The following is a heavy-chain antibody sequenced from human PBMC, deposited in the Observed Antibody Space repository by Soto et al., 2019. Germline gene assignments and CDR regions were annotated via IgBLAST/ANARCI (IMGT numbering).Heavy chain of an antibody. Sequence: EVQLVESGGGLVQPGRSLRLSCAASGFTFDDYAMHWVRQAPGKGLEWVSGISWNSGSIVYADSVKGRFTISRDNAKNSLYLQMNSLRAEDTALYYCAKEDALYSSSWGGAFDIWGQGTMVTVSS. D-gene: IGHD6-13*01. CDR2: ISWNSGSI. CDR1: GFTFDDYA. V-gene: IGHV3-9*01. J-gene: IGHJ3*02. CDR3: AKEDALYSSSWGGAFDI.